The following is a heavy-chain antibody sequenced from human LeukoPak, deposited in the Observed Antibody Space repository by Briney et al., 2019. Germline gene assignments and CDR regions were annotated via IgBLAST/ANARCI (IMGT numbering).Heavy chain of an antibody. CDR1: GYTFTKYG. J-gene: IGHJ5*02. Sequence: GASVKVSCKTSGYTFTKYGISWVRQAPGQGPEWMGWISDYDGNTNYAQKLQDRLTLTTDTSTDTAHMELKSLGSDDTAIYYCVRARGDRSSYYRSWGQGTLVTVSS. V-gene: IGHV1-18*01. CDR3: VRARGDRSSYYRS. D-gene: IGHD3-22*01. CDR2: ISDYDGNT.